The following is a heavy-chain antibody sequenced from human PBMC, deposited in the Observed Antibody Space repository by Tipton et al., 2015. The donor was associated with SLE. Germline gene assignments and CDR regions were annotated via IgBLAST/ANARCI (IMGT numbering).Heavy chain of an antibody. CDR3: AKVINDWNYE. D-gene: IGHD1-7*01. CDR2: IYHSGHT. V-gene: IGHV4-4*02. J-gene: IGHJ1*01. CDR1: GASVSSGNW. Sequence: TLSLTCVVSGASVSSGNWWSWVRQPPGKGLEWIGDIYHSGHTNYNPSLKSRVTISVDKSKNQFSLKVTSVTAADTAVYYCAKVINDWNYEWGPGTLVTVSS.